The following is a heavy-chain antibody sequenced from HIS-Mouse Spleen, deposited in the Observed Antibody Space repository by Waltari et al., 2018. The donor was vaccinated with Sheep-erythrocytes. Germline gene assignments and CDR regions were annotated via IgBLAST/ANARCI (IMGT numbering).Heavy chain of an antibody. J-gene: IGHJ4*02. V-gene: IGHV4-39*07. CDR1: GGSISSSSYY. CDR3: ARDEGTYYDFWSGYPPSYYFDY. D-gene: IGHD3-3*01. CDR2: IYYSGNT. Sequence: QLQLQESGPGLVKPSETLSLTCTVSGGSISSSSYYWGWIRQPPGKGLEWIGSIYYSGNTYSNPSLKGLVTISVDTSKNQFSLKLSSVTAADTAVYYCARDEGTYYDFWSGYPPSYYFDYWGQGTLVTVSS.